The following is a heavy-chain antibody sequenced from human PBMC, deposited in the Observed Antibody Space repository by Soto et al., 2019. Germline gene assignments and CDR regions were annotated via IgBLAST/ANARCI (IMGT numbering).Heavy chain of an antibody. Sequence: QVQLVESGGGLVKPGGSLRLSCAASGFTFSDYYMSWIRQAPGKGLEWVSYISSGIRYADSVKGRFTISRDDAKKSLYLQMNSLRAEDTAVYYCVRDRNYGSGSHYLTHFGYWGQGTLVTVSS. V-gene: IGHV3-11*05. D-gene: IGHD3-10*01. CDR3: VRDRNYGSGSHYLTHFGY. J-gene: IGHJ4*02. CDR2: ISSGIR. CDR1: GFTFSDYY.